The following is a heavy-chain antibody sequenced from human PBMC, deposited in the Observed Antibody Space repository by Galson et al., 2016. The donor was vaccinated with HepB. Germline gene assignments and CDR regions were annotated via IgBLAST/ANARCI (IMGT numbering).Heavy chain of an antibody. CDR3: VRQVVGAANSEY. Sequence: QSGAEVKKPGESLKISCAGSRDLLRNYWIGWVRQQPGKGLEWTGIIYPRDSDTRYSPSFQGQITISADDSINTAYLQWSSLKVSDTAIYYCVRQVVGAANSEYWGQGTLVTVSS. CDR1: RDLLRNYW. CDR2: IYPRDSDT. D-gene: IGHD2-15*01. J-gene: IGHJ4*02. V-gene: IGHV5-51*01.